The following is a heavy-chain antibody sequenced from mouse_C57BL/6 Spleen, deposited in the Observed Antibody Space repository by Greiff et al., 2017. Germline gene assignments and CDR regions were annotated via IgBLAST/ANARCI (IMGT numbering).Heavy chain of an antibody. CDR3: ARSTFYYNAMDY. V-gene: IGHV1-77*01. J-gene: IGHJ4*01. CDR2: IGPGSGST. CDR1: GYTFTDYY. D-gene: IGHD6-1*01. Sequence: VQLQQSGAELVKPGASVKISCKASGYTFTDYYMNWVKQRPGQGLEWIGKIGPGSGSTYYNEKFKGKATLTAYKSSSTAYMQLSSLTSEDAAVYFVARSTFYYNAMDYWGQGTSVTVSS.